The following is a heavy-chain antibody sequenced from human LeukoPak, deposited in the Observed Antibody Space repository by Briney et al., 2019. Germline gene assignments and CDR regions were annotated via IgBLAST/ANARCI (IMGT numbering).Heavy chain of an antibody. V-gene: IGHV3-21*01. D-gene: IGHD2-2*01. CDR1: GFTFSSYS. J-gene: IGHJ6*02. CDR2: ISSSSSYI. CDR3: AREPPDCSSTSCYGAYGMDV. Sequence: GGSLRLSCAASGFTFSSYSMNWVRQAPGKGLEWVSSISSSSSYIYYADSVKARFTISRDNAKNSLYLQMNSLRAEDTAVYYCAREPPDCSSTSCYGAYGMDVWGQGTTVTVSS.